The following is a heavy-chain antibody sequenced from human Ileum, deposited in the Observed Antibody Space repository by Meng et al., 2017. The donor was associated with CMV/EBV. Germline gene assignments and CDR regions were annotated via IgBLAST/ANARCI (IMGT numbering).Heavy chain of an antibody. V-gene: IGHV6-1*01. CDR2: TYYMSKWYN. D-gene: IGHD4-11*01. CDR3: ARDPAPDYYYYYYGMDV. Sequence: SGSRAAWNWIRQSPSRVLEWLGRTYYMSKWYNDYAVSVKSRMAINPDTSKNQFSLQLNSVTPEDTAVYYCARDPAPDYYYYYYGMDVWGQGTTVTVSS. CDR1: SGSRAA. J-gene: IGHJ6*02.